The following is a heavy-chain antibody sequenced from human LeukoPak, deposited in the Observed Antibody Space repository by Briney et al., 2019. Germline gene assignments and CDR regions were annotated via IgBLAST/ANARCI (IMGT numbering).Heavy chain of an antibody. V-gene: IGHV3-73*01. CDR3: ARLEGATAFDV. CDR2: IRSKTNNYAT. J-gene: IGHJ3*01. CDR1: GFTFSGSA. D-gene: IGHD1-26*01. Sequence: PGGSLRLSCAASGFTFSGSAMHWVRQASGKGLEWVGRIRSKTNNYATTYAASVKGRFTISGDDSKDTAYLQMNSLKTEDTAVYYCARLEGATAFDVWGQGTMVTVSS.